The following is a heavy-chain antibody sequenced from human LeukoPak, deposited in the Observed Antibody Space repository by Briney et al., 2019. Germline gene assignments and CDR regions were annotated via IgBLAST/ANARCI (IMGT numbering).Heavy chain of an antibody. CDR1: GFTFSSYG. J-gene: IGHJ3*02. D-gene: IGHD6-19*01. CDR2: VWYDGTNK. Sequence: SGMSLRLSCAASGFTFSSYGMHWVRQAPGKGLEWVAVVWYDGTNKYYADSVKGRFTISRDNSKNTLYLQMNSLRAEDTAVYYCARSNTGWFDAFDIWGQGTMVTVSS. V-gene: IGHV3-33*01. CDR3: ARSNTGWFDAFDI.